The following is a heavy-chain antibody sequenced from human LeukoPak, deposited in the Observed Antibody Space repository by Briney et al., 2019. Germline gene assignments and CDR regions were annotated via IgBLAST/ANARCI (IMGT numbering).Heavy chain of an antibody. Sequence: SETLSLTCTVPGGSTSSDYWSWIRQPPGKGLEWIGYIYYSGSTNYNPSLKSRVTISIDTSKNQFSLRLSSVTAADTAVYYCAREVREGDGYSFDYWGQGTLVTVSS. CDR1: GGSTSSDY. CDR2: IYYSGST. V-gene: IGHV4-59*12. D-gene: IGHD5-24*01. J-gene: IGHJ4*02. CDR3: AREVREGDGYSFDY.